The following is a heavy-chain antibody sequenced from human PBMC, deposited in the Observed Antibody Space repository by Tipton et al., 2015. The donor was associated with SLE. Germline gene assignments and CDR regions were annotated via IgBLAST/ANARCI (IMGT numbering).Heavy chain of an antibody. CDR1: GFTFSSFG. V-gene: IGHV3-30*02. CDR3: ARGAGGNFRHFDY. J-gene: IGHJ4*02. CDR2: IRNDGSNE. D-gene: IGHD4-23*01. Sequence: SLRLSCVASGFTFSSFGMHWVRQAPGKGLEWVSFIRNDGSNEYYVDSVKGRFTVSRDNSKNTLYLQMYSLRAEDTAVYYCARGAGGNFRHFDYWGQGTLVTVSS.